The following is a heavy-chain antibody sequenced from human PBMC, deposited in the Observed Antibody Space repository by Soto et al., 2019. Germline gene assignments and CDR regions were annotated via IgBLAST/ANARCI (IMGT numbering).Heavy chain of an antibody. J-gene: IGHJ6*02. CDR2: IYPGDSDT. V-gene: IGHV5-51*01. Sequence: GESLKISCKGSGYSFTSYWIGWVRQMPGKGLELMGIIYPGDSDTRYSPSFQGQVTISADKSISTAYLQWSSLKASDTAMYYCARTAAAGKYYCGMDVWGQGNTVPVSS. CDR3: ARTAAAGKYYCGMDV. CDR1: GYSFTSYW. D-gene: IGHD6-13*01.